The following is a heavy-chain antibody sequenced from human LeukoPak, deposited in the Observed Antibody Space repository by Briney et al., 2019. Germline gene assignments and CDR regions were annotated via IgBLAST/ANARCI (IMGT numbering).Heavy chain of an antibody. D-gene: IGHD7-27*01. CDR2: IRSKANGATT. CDR3: AAPSNWGLYGSFDV. J-gene: IGHJ3*01. Sequence: GGSLRLSCTGSGLNFGDNSVGSFRHAPGKGLEWVGFIRSKANGATTEYAASVKGGITISRDASKSIAYLHMNSLKTEDTAVYYCAAPSNWGLYGSFDVWGQGAMVTVSS. CDR1: GLNFGDNS. V-gene: IGHV3-49*03.